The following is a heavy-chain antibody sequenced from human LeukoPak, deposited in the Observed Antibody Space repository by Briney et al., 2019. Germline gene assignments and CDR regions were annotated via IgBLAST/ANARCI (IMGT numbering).Heavy chain of an antibody. Sequence: ASVKVSCKASGYTFTSYYMHWARQAPGQGLEWMGIINPSGGSTSYAQKFQGRVTMTRDMSTSTVYMELSSLRSEDTAVYYCARDKPPSDYGGNSRGLGYYFDYWGQGTLVTVSS. CDR2: INPSGGST. CDR1: GYTFTSYY. V-gene: IGHV1-46*01. CDR3: ARDKPPSDYGGNSRGLGYYFDY. D-gene: IGHD4-23*01. J-gene: IGHJ4*02.